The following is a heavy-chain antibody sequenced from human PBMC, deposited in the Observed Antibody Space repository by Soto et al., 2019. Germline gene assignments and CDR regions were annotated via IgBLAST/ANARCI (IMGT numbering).Heavy chain of an antibody. CDR1: GFTFSSYW. V-gene: IGHV3-7*03. Sequence: GGSLRLSCAASGFTFSSYWMSWVRQAPGKGLEWVANIKQDGSEKYYVDSVKGRFTISRDNAKNSLYLQMNSLRAEDTAVYYCARESQQQHDAFDIWGQGTMVTVSS. J-gene: IGHJ3*02. D-gene: IGHD6-13*01. CDR2: IKQDGSEK. CDR3: ARESQQQHDAFDI.